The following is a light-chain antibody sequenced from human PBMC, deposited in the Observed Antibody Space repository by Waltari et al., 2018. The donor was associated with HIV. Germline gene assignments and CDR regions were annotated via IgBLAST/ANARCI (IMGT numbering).Light chain of an antibody. Sequence: QSALTQPASVSGSPGQSITISCTGTSSDIGGYNYVSWYQQHPGKAPKLMIYEVSYRPSGISNRFSGSKSGNTASLTISGLQADDEADYYYSSYTGSSTLVVFGGGTKLIVL. V-gene: IGLV2-14*01. J-gene: IGLJ2*01. CDR3: SSYTGSSTLVV. CDR1: SSDIGGYNY. CDR2: EVS.